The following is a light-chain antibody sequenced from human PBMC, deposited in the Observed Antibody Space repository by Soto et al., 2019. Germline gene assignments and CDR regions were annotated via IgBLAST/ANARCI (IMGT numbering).Light chain of an antibody. Sequence: ETVMTQSPGTLSVSLGERATLSCRASQSVSIHLAWYQQKPGQAPRLLIYDTSTRATGIPARFSGSGSGTEFTLTISSLQSEDFAVYYCQQYDDWPPITFGQGTRLEIK. CDR1: QSVSIH. CDR2: DTS. V-gene: IGKV3-15*01. CDR3: QQYDDWPPIT. J-gene: IGKJ5*01.